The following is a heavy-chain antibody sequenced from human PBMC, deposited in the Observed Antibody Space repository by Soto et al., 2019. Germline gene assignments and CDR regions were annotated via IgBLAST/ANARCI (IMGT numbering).Heavy chain of an antibody. V-gene: IGHV4-59*01. J-gene: IGHJ4*02. D-gene: IGHD1-26*01. Sequence: PSETLSLTCTVSGGSLSTYYWSWSRQPPGKGQEWIGYIYYTGSTHYNPSLNSRVSILLDTSKIHFSLQLTSVSAADTAVYYCARDKGGWPDYWGQGTLVTVSS. CDR2: IYYTGST. CDR3: ARDKGGWPDY. CDR1: GGSLSTYY.